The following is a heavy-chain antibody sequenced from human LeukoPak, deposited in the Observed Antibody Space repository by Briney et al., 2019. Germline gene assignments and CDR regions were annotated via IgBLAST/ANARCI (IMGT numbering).Heavy chain of an antibody. V-gene: IGHV1-46*01. Sequence: GASVTVSCKASGYTFINYYMHWVRQAPGQGLEWMGIINPSGGTTSYAQNFQGRVTMTRDTSTSTVYMELSSLRSEDTAVYYCAREIGPRQLHLWGSAFDYWGQGTLVTVSS. CDR1: GYTFINYY. CDR3: AREIGPRQLHLWGSAFDY. D-gene: IGHD5-18*01. CDR2: INPSGGTT. J-gene: IGHJ4*02.